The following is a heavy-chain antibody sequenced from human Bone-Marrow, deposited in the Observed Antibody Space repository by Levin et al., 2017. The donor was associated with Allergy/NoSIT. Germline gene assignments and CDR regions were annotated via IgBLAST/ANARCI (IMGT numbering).Heavy chain of an antibody. CDR1: GGSISSYY. CDR3: ARVIPGINPGRFLDWLLLAPLFDP. D-gene: IGHD3/OR15-3a*01. V-gene: IGHV4-59*01. CDR2: IYYSGST. J-gene: IGHJ5*02. Sequence: SSETLSLTCTVSGGSISSYYWSWIRQPPGKGLEWIGYIYYSGSTNYNPSLKSRVTISVDTSKNQFSLKLSSVTAADTAVYYCARVIPGINPGRFLDWLLLAPLFDPWGHGTLVTVSS.